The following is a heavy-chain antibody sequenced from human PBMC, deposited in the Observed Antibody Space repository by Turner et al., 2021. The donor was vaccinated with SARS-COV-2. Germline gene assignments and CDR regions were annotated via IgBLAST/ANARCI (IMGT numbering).Heavy chain of an antibody. Sequence: QLQLQESCPGLVKPSETLSLTCTVSGGSISSSSYYWGWSREPPGKGLEWIGGIYYSGSTYYNPSLKSRVTISVDTSKNQFSLKLNSVTAADTAVYYCASPGGNSGWFFAYDIWGQGTMVTVSS. CDR2: IYYSGST. V-gene: IGHV4-39*01. D-gene: IGHD6-19*01. CDR3: ASPGGNSGWFFAYDI. CDR1: GGSISSSSYY. J-gene: IGHJ3*02.